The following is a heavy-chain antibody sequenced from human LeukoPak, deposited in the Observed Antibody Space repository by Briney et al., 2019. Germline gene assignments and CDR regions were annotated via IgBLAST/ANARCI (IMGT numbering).Heavy chain of an antibody. CDR3: ARTGSTVTMLYPFDH. CDR1: GGSIRSYY. J-gene: IGHJ4*02. CDR2: IYYSGST. D-gene: IGHD4-17*01. V-gene: IGHV4-59*01. Sequence: SETLSLTCTVSGGSIRSYYWSWIRQPPGKGLEWIGYIYYSGSTNYNPSLKSRVGISVDTSKNQFSLELSSVTAADTAVYYCARTGSTVTMLYPFDHWGQGTLVTVSS.